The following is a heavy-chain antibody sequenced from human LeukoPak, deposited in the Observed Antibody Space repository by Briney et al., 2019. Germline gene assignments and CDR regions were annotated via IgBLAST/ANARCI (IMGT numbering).Heavy chain of an antibody. J-gene: IGHJ4*02. D-gene: IGHD5-24*01. V-gene: IGHV3-53*01. Sequence: GGSLRLSCAASGFTVSSNYMSWVRQAPGKGLEWVSVIYSGGSTYYADSVKGRFTISRDNSKNTLYLQMNSLRAEDTAVYYCANPSGYRGGYGNFDYWGQGTLVTVSS. CDR1: GFTVSSNY. CDR2: IYSGGST. CDR3: ANPSGYRGGYGNFDY.